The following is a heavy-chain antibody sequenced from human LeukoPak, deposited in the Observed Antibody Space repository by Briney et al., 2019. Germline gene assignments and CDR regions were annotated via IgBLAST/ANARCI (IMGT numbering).Heavy chain of an antibody. D-gene: IGHD5-12*01. CDR2: IYYNGNT. V-gene: IGHV4-30-4*01. J-gene: IGHJ4*02. Sequence: SQTLSLTRTVSGGSIRNGNYYWGWIRQPPGKGLEWIGNIYYNGNTDYNPSLASRVTISVDTSKSHFSLNLRFVTAADTAVYYCARDRNSGYEFDYWGLGTLVTVSS. CDR3: ARDRNSGYEFDY. CDR1: GGSIRNGNYY.